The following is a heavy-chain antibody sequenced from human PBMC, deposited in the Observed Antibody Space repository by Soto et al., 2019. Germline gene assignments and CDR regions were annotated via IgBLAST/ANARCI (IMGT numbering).Heavy chain of an antibody. J-gene: IGHJ3*02. CDR3: ARFRFTIFGTPHAFDI. CDR1: GGSFSGYY. CDR2: INHSGST. Sequence: SETLSLTCAVYGGSFSGYYWSWIRQPPGKGLEWIGEINHSGSTNYNPSLKSRVTISVDTSKNQFSLKLSSVTAADTAVYYCARFRFTIFGTPHAFDIWGQGTMVTVSS. D-gene: IGHD3-3*01. V-gene: IGHV4-34*01.